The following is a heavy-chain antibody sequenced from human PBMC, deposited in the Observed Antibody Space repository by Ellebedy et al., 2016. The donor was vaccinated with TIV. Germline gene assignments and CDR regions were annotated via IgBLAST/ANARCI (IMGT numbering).Heavy chain of an antibody. V-gene: IGHV3-30*02. CDR2: LRYDGNNK. CDR1: GFPFSSHG. Sequence: GESLKISCAASGFPFSSHGLHWVRQAPGKGLERVALLRYDGNNKYYADSVKGRFTISRDNYKNTLYLQMNSLRAEDTSVYYRAREDDILTGQLDYWGQGTLVTVSS. D-gene: IGHD3-9*01. J-gene: IGHJ4*02. CDR3: AREDDILTGQLDY.